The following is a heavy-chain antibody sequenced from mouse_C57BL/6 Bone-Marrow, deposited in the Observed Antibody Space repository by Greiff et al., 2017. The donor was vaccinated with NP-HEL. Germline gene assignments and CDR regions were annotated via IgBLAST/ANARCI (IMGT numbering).Heavy chain of an antibody. CDR3: VRVHYYGSSYDAMDY. J-gene: IGHJ4*01. CDR2: IRSKSSNDAT. Sequence: EVKLMESGGGLVQPKGSLKLSCAASGFTFNTYAMHWVRQAPGKGLEWVARIRSKSSNDATYYADSVKDRFTISRDDSQSMLYLQMNKLKTEDTAMYYCVRVHYYGSSYDAMDYWGQGTSVTVSS. CDR1: GFTFNTYA. D-gene: IGHD1-1*01. V-gene: IGHV10-3*01.